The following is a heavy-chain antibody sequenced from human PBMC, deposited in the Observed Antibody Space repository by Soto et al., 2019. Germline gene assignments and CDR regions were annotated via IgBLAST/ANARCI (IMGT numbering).Heavy chain of an antibody. CDR2: ISAYNGNT. V-gene: IGHV1-18*01. Sequence: QVQLVQSGAEVKKPGASVKVSCKASGYTFTSYGISWVRQAPGQGVEWMGWISAYNGNTNYAHKLQGRVTMTTDTATSAAYMEGRSVRSDDTAVYYWARESSSSCHDYWGQGTLVTVSS. D-gene: IGHD6-13*01. CDR3: ARESSSSCHDY. CDR1: GYTFTSYG. J-gene: IGHJ4*02.